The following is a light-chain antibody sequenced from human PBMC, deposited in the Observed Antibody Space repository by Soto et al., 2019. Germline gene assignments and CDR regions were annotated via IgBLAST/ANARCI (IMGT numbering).Light chain of an antibody. J-gene: IGLJ1*01. CDR3: FSYAGTSSSYV. CDR2: GVT. Sequence: QSALTQPRSVSGSPGPSVTISCTGTSSDVGAHNYVSWYQQHPGKAPKLIIYGVTKWPSGVPDRFSGSKSGNTASLTISGLQADDEADYYCFSYAGTSSSYVCGTGTKVTVL. V-gene: IGLV2-11*01. CDR1: SSDVGAHNY.